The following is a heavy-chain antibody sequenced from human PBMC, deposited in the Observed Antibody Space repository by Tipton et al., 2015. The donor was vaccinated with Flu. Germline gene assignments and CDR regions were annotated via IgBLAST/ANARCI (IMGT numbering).Heavy chain of an antibody. J-gene: IGHJ4*02. CDR3: ACSLLVVYASIDY. Sequence: TLSLTCTVSGYSISSGYYWGWIRQPPGKGLEWIGSSYHSGSTYYNPSLTSRVTISVDTSKNQFSLKLSSVTAADTAVYYCACSLLVVYASIDYWGQGTLVTVSS. V-gene: IGHV4-38-2*02. CDR2: SYHSGST. CDR1: GYSISSGYY. D-gene: IGHD2-8*02.